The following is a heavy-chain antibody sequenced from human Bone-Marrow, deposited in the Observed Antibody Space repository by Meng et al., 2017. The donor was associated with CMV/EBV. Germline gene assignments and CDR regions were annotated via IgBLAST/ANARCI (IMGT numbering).Heavy chain of an antibody. CDR3: ARGNRDFWSDTRVGAWEGTTYYYGMDV. CDR2: ISASGGSA. J-gene: IGHJ6*02. V-gene: IGHV3-23*01. CDR1: GFTFSSYA. Sequence: GESLKISCAASGFTFSSYAMNWVRQAPGKGLEWVSAISASGGSAYYADLVKGRFTISRDNSKNTLYLQMNSLRVEDTAVYYCARGNRDFWSDTRVGAWEGTTYYYGMDVWGQGTTVTVSS. D-gene: IGHD3-3*01.